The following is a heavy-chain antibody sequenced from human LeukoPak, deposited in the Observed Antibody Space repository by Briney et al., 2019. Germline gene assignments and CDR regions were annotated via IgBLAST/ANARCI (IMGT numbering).Heavy chain of an antibody. CDR3: ARARYVNSFYAFDI. D-gene: IGHD3-9*01. CDR1: GGSISSYY. CDR2: LSKSGNT. V-gene: IGHV4-59*01. Sequence: SETLSLTCTVSGGSISSYYWSWIRLPPGKGLEWIGYLSKSGNTDYSPSLKSRVTIFGDTSKNQFFLKLSSVTAADTAVYYCARARYVNSFYAFDIWGQGTLVTVSS. J-gene: IGHJ3*02.